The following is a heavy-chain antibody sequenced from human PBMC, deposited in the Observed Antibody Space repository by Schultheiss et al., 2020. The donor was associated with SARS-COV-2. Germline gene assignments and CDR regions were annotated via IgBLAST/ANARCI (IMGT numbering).Heavy chain of an antibody. CDR2: AHHTGRT. CDR3: ASSYSNYAGKSWFDP. J-gene: IGHJ5*02. Sequence: TLSLTCAVYGGSFSGHYWNWIRQPPGKGLEWIGSAHHTGRTYYNPSLQGRVTISVDTSKNQFSLKLSSVTAADTAVYYCASSYSNYAGKSWFDPWGQGTLVTVSS. CDR1: GGSFSGHY. V-gene: IGHV4-34*01. D-gene: IGHD4-11*01.